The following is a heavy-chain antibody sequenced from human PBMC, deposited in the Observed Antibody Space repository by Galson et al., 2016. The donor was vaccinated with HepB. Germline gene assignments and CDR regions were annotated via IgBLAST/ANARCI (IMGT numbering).Heavy chain of an antibody. CDR3: AKGKGRYDYRSGLAYHLDY. CDR2: ISHDGKNE. J-gene: IGHJ4*02. CDR1: GFPFSDYA. Sequence: SLRLSCAASGFPFSDYAIHWVRQAPGKGLEWVAVISHDGKNEYYADSVKGRFTISRDNSRNTLYLQMNSLRADDTALYSCAKGKGRYDYRSGLAYHLDYWGQGTLVTVAS. D-gene: IGHD6-19*01. V-gene: IGHV3-30*04.